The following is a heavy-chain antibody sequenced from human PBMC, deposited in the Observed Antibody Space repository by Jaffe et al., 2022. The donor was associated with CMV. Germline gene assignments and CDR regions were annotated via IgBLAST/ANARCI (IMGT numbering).Heavy chain of an antibody. V-gene: IGHV3-48*03. CDR1: GFTFSSYE. Sequence: EVQLVESGGGLVQPGGSLRLSCAASGFTFSSYEMNWVRQAPGKGLEWVSYISSSGSTIYYADSVKGRFTISRDNAKNSLYLQMNSLRAEDTAVYYCARSSVWGPDYWGQGTLVTVSS. CDR2: ISSSGSTI. J-gene: IGHJ4*02. D-gene: IGHD7-27*01. CDR3: ARSSVWGPDY.